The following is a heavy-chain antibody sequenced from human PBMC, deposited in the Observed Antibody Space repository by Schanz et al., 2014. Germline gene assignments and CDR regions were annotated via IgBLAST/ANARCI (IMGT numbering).Heavy chain of an antibody. CDR3: ARDGPPQLRSSGLDV. CDR1: GYTFSSYG. J-gene: IGHJ6*02. V-gene: IGHV1-2*02. CDR2: INPKSGDR. D-gene: IGHD3-3*01. Sequence: QVQLVQSGAEVKNPGASVKVSCKASGYTFSSYGISWVRQAPGQGLEWMGWINPKSGDRNYAQKFQGRVTMTRDTSITTAYMELRSLTSDDTAVYYCARDGPPQLRSSGLDVWGQGTPISVSS.